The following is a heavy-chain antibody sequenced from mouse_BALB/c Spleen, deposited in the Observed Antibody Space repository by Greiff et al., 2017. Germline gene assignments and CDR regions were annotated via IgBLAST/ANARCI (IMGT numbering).Heavy chain of an antibody. J-gene: IGHJ3*01. CDR1: GYSITSDYA. Sequence: EVKLMESGPGLVKPSQSLSLTCTVTGYSITSDYAWNWIRQFPGNKLEWMGYISYSGSTSYNPSLKSRISITRDTSKNQFFLQLNSVTTEDTATYYCASGYMFAYWGQGTLVTVSA. CDR3: ASGYMFAY. D-gene: IGHD2-14*01. CDR2: ISYSGST. V-gene: IGHV3-2*02.